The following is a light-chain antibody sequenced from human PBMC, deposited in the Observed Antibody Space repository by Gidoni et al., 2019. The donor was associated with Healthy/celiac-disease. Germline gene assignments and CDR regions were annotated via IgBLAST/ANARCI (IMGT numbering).Light chain of an antibody. Sequence: DLQLTPSPSSLSASVGDRVTLTCRASQSISSYLNWYQQKPGKAPKLLIYAASSLQSGVPSRFSGSGSGTDFTLTISSLQPEDFATYYCQQSYSTPTFGQGTKVEIK. J-gene: IGKJ1*01. CDR3: QQSYSTPT. V-gene: IGKV1-39*01. CDR2: AAS. CDR1: QSISSY.